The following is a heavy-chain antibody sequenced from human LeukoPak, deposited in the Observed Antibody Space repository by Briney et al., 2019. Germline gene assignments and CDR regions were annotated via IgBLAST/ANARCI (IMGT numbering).Heavy chain of an antibody. CDR1: GGSISSSSYY. CDR3: ARVVGFLEWLPPHNWFDP. V-gene: IGHV4-39*07. J-gene: IGHJ5*02. Sequence: SETLSLTCTVSGGSISSSSYYWGWIRQPPGKGLEWIWSIYYSGSTYYNPSLKSRVTISVDTSKNQFSLKLSSVTAADTAVYYCARVVGFLEWLPPHNWFDPWGQGTLVTVSS. CDR2: IYYSGST. D-gene: IGHD3-3*01.